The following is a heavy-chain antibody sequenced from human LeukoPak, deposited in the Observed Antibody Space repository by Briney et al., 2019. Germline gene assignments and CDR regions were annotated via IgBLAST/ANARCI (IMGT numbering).Heavy chain of an antibody. J-gene: IGHJ3*01. D-gene: IGHD3-10*01. Sequence: PGGSLRLSCAAPGFTFRRSAVNWVRHAPGKGLEWGAGIGDRAGITLSADSVKGRFTISRDTFPKTLYLQMNTLRAEDTAVYYCSKDIRYGSGYNAFDVWGQGTTVTVSS. V-gene: IGHV3-23*01. CDR2: IGDRAGIT. CDR3: SKDIRYGSGYNAFDV. CDR1: GFTFRRSA.